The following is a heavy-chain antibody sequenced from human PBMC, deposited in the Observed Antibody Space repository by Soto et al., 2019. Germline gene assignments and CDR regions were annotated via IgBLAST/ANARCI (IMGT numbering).Heavy chain of an antibody. CDR2: IYPGDSDT. CDR1: GYSFTSYW. V-gene: IGHV5-51*01. Sequence: EVQLVQSGAEVKKPGESLQISCKGSGYSFTSYWIGWVRQMPGKGLEWMGIIYPGDSDTRYSPSFQGQVTISAEKSISTAYLQWSRLTASDTAMYYCARHLTDYGDYPWDYYYYMDVGGKGTTVTVSS. J-gene: IGHJ6*03. D-gene: IGHD4-17*01. CDR3: ARHLTDYGDYPWDYYYYMDV.